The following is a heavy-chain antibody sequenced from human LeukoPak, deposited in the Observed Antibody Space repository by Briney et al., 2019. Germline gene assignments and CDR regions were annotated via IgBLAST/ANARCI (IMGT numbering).Heavy chain of an antibody. CDR3: ARIGNYYDSSGYLGY. Sequence: ASVKVSCKASGGTFSSYAISWVRQAPGQGLEWMGGIIPIFGTANYAQKFQGRVTITADESTSTAYMELSSPRSEDTAVYYCARIGNYYDSSGYLGYWGQGTLVTVSS. CDR2: IIPIFGTA. J-gene: IGHJ4*02. D-gene: IGHD3-22*01. CDR1: GGTFSSYA. V-gene: IGHV1-69*13.